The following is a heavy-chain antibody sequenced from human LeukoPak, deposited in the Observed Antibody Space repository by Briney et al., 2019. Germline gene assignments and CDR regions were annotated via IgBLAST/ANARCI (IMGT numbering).Heavy chain of an antibody. D-gene: IGHD6-19*01. Sequence: SVKVSCKASGYTFTSYDINWVRQAPGQGLEWMGGIIPIFGTANYAQKFQGRVTITADKSTSTAYMELSSLGSEDTAVYYCAMGVGAPEDLAVAADFDYWGQGTLVTVSS. CDR1: GYTFTSYD. CDR2: IIPIFGTA. J-gene: IGHJ4*02. CDR3: AMGVGAPEDLAVAADFDY. V-gene: IGHV1-69*06.